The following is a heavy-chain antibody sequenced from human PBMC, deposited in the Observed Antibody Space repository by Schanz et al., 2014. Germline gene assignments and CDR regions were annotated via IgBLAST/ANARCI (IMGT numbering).Heavy chain of an antibody. Sequence: EVQLLESGGTVVQPGGSLRVSCAASGFVFSTFAMYWVRQAPGKGLEWVSTITGSGSKTYYADYVKGRFTIARDNAKTALYLQMSSLTAEDTAEYYWARPSDASWYMDAWGKGTTVTVSS. D-gene: IGHD2-21*02. CDR2: ITGSGSKT. V-gene: IGHV3-23*01. J-gene: IGHJ6*03. CDR3: ARPSDASWYMDA. CDR1: GFVFSTFA.